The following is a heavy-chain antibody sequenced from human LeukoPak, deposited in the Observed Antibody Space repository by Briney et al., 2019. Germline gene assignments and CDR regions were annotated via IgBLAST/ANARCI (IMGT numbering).Heavy chain of an antibody. V-gene: IGHV3-23*01. Sequence: PGGSPRLSCAASGFTFSSYAMSWVRQAPGKGLEWVSAISGSGGSTYYADSVKGRFTISRDNSKNTLYLQMNSLRAEDTAVYYCAKYSRGSGWYGDTFDYWGQGTLVTVSS. CDR3: AKYSRGSGWYGDTFDY. CDR2: ISGSGGST. CDR1: GFTFSSYA. J-gene: IGHJ4*02. D-gene: IGHD6-19*01.